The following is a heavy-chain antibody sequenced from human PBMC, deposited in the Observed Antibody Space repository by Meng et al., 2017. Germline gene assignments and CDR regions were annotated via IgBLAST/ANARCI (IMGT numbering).Heavy chain of an antibody. CDR2: ISGSGGST. CDR1: GFTFSSYA. Sequence: GGSLRLSCAASGFTFSSYAMSWVRQAPGKGLEWVSAISGSGGSTYYADSVKGRFTNSRDNSKNTLYLQMNSLRAEDTAVYYCAKVNSVYYYDSSGYPVGGYFDYWGQGTLVTVSS. D-gene: IGHD3-22*01. J-gene: IGHJ4*02. CDR3: AKVNSVYYYDSSGYPVGGYFDY. V-gene: IGHV3-23*01.